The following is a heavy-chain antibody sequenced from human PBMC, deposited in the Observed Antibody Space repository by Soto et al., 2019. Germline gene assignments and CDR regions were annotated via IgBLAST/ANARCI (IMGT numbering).Heavy chain of an antibody. CDR3: AREPSPTYYYDSSGYLTRFDY. CDR1: GFTFSSYS. CDR2: ISSSSSTI. Sequence: PGGSLRLSCAASGFTFSSYSMNWVRQAPGKGLEWVSYISSSSSTIYYADSVKGRFTISRDNAKNSLYLQMNSLRAEDTAVYYCAREPSPTYYYDSSGYLTRFDYWGQGTLVTVSS. J-gene: IGHJ4*02. V-gene: IGHV3-48*01. D-gene: IGHD3-22*01.